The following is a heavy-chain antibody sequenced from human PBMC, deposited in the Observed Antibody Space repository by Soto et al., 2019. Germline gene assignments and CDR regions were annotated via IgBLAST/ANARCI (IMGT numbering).Heavy chain of an antibody. D-gene: IGHD2-15*01. Sequence: EVQLLESGGGLVQPGGSLRLSCAASGFTFSSYAMSWVRQAPGKGLEWVSAISGRGGSTYYADSVKGRFTISRDNSKNTLSLQMNSLRGEDTAVYYCGKRGGRNYYGMDVWGQGTTVPVSS. CDR1: GFTFSSYA. CDR2: ISGRGGST. V-gene: IGHV3-23*01. J-gene: IGHJ6*02. CDR3: GKRGGRNYYGMDV.